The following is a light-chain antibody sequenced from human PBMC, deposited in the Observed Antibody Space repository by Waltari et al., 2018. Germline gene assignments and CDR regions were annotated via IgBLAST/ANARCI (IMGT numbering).Light chain of an antibody. CDR2: EAS. CDR1: QSVYNF. CDR3: QQRANWPPLT. V-gene: IGKV3-11*01. J-gene: IGKJ4*01. Sequence: EVVLTQSPATLSLSPGERATLSCRASQSVYNFLAWYQQKPGQAPRLLIYEASQRATGIPARFSGSGAGTDFTLTISSLEPEDAAVYCCQQRANWPPLTFGGGTKVEIK.